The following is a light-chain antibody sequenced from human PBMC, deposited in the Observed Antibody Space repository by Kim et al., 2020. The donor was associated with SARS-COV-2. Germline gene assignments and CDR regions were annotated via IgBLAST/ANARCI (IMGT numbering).Light chain of an antibody. V-gene: IGKV1-12*01. Sequence: DIQMAQSPSSVSASVGDTVTISCRASQDISTSLAWYQQKPGKAPKVLIYAASSLQSGVPSRFTASGSGTDFTLTISSLQPEDFATYFCQQDKSFPRTFGQGTKLEI. CDR1: QDISTS. CDR3: QQDKSFPRT. CDR2: AAS. J-gene: IGKJ2*01.